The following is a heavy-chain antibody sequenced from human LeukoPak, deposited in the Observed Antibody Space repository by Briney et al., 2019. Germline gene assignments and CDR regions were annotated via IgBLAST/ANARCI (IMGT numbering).Heavy chain of an antibody. CDR3: ARGIEGYCSGGSCSRFDP. CDR1: GGSFSGYY. D-gene: IGHD2-15*01. V-gene: IGHV4-34*01. Sequence: PSETLSLTCAVYGGSFSGYYWSWIRQPPGKGLEWIGVINHSGSTNYNPSLKSRVTISVDTSKNQFSLKLSSVTAADTAVYYCARGIEGYCSGGSCSRFDPWGQGTLVTVSS. CDR2: INHSGST. J-gene: IGHJ5*02.